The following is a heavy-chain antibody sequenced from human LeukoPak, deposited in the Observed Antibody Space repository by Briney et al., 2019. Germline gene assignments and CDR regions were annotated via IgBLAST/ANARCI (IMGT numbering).Heavy chain of an antibody. CDR2: ISYDGSNK. D-gene: IGHD5-12*01. J-gene: IGHJ5*02. V-gene: IGHV3-30-3*01. CDR3: AKDRGTITNWFDP. Sequence: PGGSLRLSCAASGFTFSSYAMHWVRQAPGKGLEWGAVISYDGSNKYYADSVKGRFTISRDNSKNTLYLQMNSLRAEDTAVYYCAKDRGTITNWFDPWGQGTLVTVSS. CDR1: GFTFSSYA.